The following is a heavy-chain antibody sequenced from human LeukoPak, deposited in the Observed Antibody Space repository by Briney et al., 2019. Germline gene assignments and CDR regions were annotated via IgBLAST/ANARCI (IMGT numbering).Heavy chain of an antibody. CDR2: IRRKVSGATT. CDR1: ESSFGDYV. J-gene: IGHJ4*02. V-gene: IGHV3-49*04. Sequence: GSLGSSYTVSESSFGDYVMGWVRQAPGRGRGWVGLIRRKVSGATTEYAASVKGRFTISRDDSKSIAYLQMNSLKTEDTAMYYCTRNIYCSGGSCSYYFDYWGQGTLVTVSS. D-gene: IGHD2-15*01. CDR3: TRNIYCSGGSCSYYFDY.